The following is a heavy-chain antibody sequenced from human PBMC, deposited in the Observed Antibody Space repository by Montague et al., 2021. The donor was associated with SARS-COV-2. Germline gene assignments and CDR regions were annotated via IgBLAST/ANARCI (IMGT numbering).Heavy chain of an antibody. D-gene: IGHD2-2*02. Sequence: SETLSLTCAVFGESFSRYYWCRILQHPAKNLVWIVEISQSGNTKYNPSLQSRVSISLDPSSNQLSLTKRSVTAADTAIYYCARLGDGIVPSPILGLGPYYPCYYMDVGGKGTTVTASS. J-gene: IGHJ6*03. V-gene: IGHV4-34*01. CDR2: ISQSGNT. CDR1: GESFSRYY. CDR3: ARLGDGIVPSPILGLGPYYPCYYMDV.